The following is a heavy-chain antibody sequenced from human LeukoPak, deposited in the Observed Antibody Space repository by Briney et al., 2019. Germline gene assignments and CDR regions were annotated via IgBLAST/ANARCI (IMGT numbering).Heavy chain of an antibody. V-gene: IGHV4-34*01. D-gene: IGHD3-10*01. Sequence: SETLSLTCAVYGGSFSGYYWSWIRQPPGKGLEWIGEINHSGSTNYNPSLKSRVTISVDTSKNQFSLKLSSVTAADTAVYYCARGGRGSRANWFDPWGQGTLVTVSS. J-gene: IGHJ5*02. CDR1: GGSFSGYY. CDR3: ARGGRGSRANWFDP. CDR2: INHSGST.